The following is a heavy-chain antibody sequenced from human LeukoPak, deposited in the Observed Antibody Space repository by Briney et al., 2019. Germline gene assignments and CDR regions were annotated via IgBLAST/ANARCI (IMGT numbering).Heavy chain of an antibody. V-gene: IGHV4-59*01. Sequence: PSETLSLTCTVSGGSISSYYWSWIRQPPGKGLERIGYIYYSGSTNYNPSLKSRVTISVDTSKNQFSLKLSSVTAADTAVYYCARGPTYYDILTGYYQSPFDYWGQGTLVTVSS. CDR3: ARGPTYYDILTGYYQSPFDY. CDR2: IYYSGST. D-gene: IGHD3-9*01. CDR1: GGSISSYY. J-gene: IGHJ4*02.